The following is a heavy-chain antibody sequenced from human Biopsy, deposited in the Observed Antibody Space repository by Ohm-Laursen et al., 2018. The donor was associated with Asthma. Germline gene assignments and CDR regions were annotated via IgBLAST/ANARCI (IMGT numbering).Heavy chain of an antibody. CDR3: ARKAGSCISRTCYTLDF. D-gene: IGHD2-2*01. V-gene: IGHV1-69*01. Sequence: SSVKVSCKSLGGTFNTYVIGWVRQAPGQGLEWMGGINSVFGTTTYPQKFQDRVTITADDSTSTVYMELSSLRSEDAAVYYCARKAGSCISRTCYTLDFWGQGTLVTVSS. J-gene: IGHJ4*02. CDR1: GGTFNTYV. CDR2: INSVFGTT.